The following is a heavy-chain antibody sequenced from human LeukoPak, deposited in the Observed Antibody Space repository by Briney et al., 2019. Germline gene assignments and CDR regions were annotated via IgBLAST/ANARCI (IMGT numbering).Heavy chain of an antibody. CDR3: STERLGY. V-gene: IGHV3-15*01. CDR1: GFTFSDYY. Sequence: GGSLRLSCAASGFTFSDYYMSWIRQAPGKGLEWVGRIKSKTDGGTSDYAAPVKGRFTISRDDSKNTLYLQMNSLKTEDTAVYYCSTERLGYWGQGTLVTVSS. J-gene: IGHJ4*02. CDR2: IKSKTDGGTS. D-gene: IGHD1-1*01.